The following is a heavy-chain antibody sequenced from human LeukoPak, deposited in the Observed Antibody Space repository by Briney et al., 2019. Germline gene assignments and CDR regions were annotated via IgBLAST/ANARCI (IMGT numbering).Heavy chain of an antibody. D-gene: IGHD6-13*01. J-gene: IGHJ4*02. V-gene: IGHV4-34*01. CDR3: ARVRTAAADPNDY. CDR1: GGSFSGYY. CDR2: INHSGST. Sequence: PSETLSLTCAVYGGSFSGYYWSWIRQPPGKGLEWSGEINHSGSTNYNPSLKSRVTISVDTSKNQFSLKLSSVTAADTAVYYCARVRTAAADPNDYWGQGTLVTVSS.